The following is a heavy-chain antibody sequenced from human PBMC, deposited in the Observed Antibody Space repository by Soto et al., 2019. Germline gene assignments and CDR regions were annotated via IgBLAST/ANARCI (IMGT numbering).Heavy chain of an antibody. D-gene: IGHD3-10*01. CDR1: GFTVSNNY. Sequence: EVQLVESGGGLIQPGGSLRLSCAVSGFTVSNNYMSWVRQAPGKGLEGVSVIYSGGYTAYGDSVKGRFTISRDNSKNTLYPKMNARSADATAVFYWAGQPGGGGYWGQGTLVTVSS. J-gene: IGHJ4*02. CDR2: IYSGGYT. V-gene: IGHV3-53*01. CDR3: AGQPGGGGY.